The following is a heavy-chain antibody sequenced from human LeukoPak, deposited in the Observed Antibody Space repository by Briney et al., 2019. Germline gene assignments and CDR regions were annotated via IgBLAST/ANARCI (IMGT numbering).Heavy chain of an antibody. J-gene: IGHJ4*02. Sequence: ASVNVSCKASGYTFTSYDINWVRQATGQGLEWMGWMNPNSGNTGYAQKFQGRVTMTRNTSISTAYMELSSLRSEDTAVYYCARTVGGSGWLAYFDYWGQGTLVTVSS. D-gene: IGHD6-19*01. CDR1: GYTFTSYD. CDR2: MNPNSGNT. CDR3: ARTVGGSGWLAYFDY. V-gene: IGHV1-8*01.